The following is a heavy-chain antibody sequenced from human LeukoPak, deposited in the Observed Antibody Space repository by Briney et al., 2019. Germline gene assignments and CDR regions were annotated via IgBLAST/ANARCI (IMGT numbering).Heavy chain of an antibody. J-gene: IGHJ4*02. CDR3: AMRERLAAAFDY. V-gene: IGHV4-61*02. D-gene: IGHD6-13*01. CDR1: GGSISSASYY. CDR2: IYTSGST. Sequence: SQTLSLTCTVSGGSISSASYYWSWIRQPAGKGLEWIGRIYTSGSTNYNPSLKRRVTISVDTSKNQFSLKLSSVTAADTAVYYCAMRERLAAAFDYWGQGTLVTVSS.